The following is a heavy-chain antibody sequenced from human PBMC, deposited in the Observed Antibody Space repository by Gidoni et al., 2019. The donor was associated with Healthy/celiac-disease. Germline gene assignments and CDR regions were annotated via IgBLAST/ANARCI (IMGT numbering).Heavy chain of an antibody. CDR2: RRYDGSNK. CDR1: GFTFSSYG. D-gene: IGHD2-21*01. CDR3: AKGIPLLFDY. J-gene: IGHJ4*02. Sequence: QVQLVQSGGGVVQPGGSMRLTCAASGFTFSSYGRHWVRQAPGKGPEWVAFRRYDGSNKYYADSVKGRFTISRDNSKNTLYLQMNSLRAEDTAVYYCAKGIPLLFDYWGQGTLVTVSS. V-gene: IGHV3-30*02.